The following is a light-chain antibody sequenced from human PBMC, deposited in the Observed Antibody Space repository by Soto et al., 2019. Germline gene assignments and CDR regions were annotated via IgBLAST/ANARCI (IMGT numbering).Light chain of an antibody. CDR3: QQYDNLIT. J-gene: IGKJ3*01. CDR2: DAS. CDR1: QDISNY. V-gene: IGKV1-33*01. Sequence: DIQMTQSPSSLSASVGDRVTITCQASQDISNYLNWYQQKPGKAPKLLIYDASNLETGVPSRFSGSGSGTDFTFTISSLQPEDIATYYCQQYDNLITFGPGTKEDIK.